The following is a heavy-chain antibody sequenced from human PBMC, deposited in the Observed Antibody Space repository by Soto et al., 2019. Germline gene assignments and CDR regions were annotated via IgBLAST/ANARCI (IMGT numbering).Heavy chain of an antibody. Sequence: GGSLRLSCVASGFAFSSFGMHWVRQAPGKGLEWVAIIWYDGSDKYYGDSVKGRFTISRDNSKNTLFLQMNSLRAEDTAVYHCAFGNLSYYFDYWGQGTPVTVSS. CDR2: IWYDGSDK. V-gene: IGHV3-33*01. D-gene: IGHD3-16*01. CDR3: AFGNLSYYFDY. CDR1: GFAFSSFG. J-gene: IGHJ4*02.